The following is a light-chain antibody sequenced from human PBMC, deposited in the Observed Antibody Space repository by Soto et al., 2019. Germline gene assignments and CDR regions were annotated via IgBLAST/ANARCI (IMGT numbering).Light chain of an antibody. CDR1: TGAVTSNHH. CDR3: LLSHNAARV. Sequence: QAVVTQEPSLTVSPGGTVTLTCGSSTGAVTSNHHPYWFQQKAGQAPRTLIYDTSNKHSWTPARFSGSLLGDKAALTLSGAQPEDDAQYYCLLSHNAARVFGGGTKLTVL. V-gene: IGLV7-46*01. CDR2: DTS. J-gene: IGLJ2*01.